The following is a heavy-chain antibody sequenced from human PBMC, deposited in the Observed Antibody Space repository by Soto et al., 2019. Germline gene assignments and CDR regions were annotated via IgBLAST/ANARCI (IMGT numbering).Heavy chain of an antibody. CDR1: GFTFSSYA. CDR2: ISYDGSNK. CDR3: ARGGNDY. J-gene: IGHJ4*02. D-gene: IGHD1-26*01. V-gene: IGHV3-30-3*01. Sequence: GGSLRLSCAASGFTFSSYAMHWVRQAPGKGLEWVAVISYDGSNKYYADSVKGRFTISRDNSKNTLYLQMNSLRAEDTAVYYCARGGNDYWGQGTLVPVYS.